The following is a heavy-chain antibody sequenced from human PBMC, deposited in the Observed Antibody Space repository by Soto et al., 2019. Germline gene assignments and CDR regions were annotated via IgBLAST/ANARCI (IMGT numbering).Heavy chain of an antibody. CDR1: GAFITSNSYC. J-gene: IGHJ4*02. D-gene: IGHD3-16*01. CDR2: IYFSGTT. Sequence: SETLSLTCTVSGAFITSNSYCWGWIRQSPGKGLECIGNIYFSGTTYYNPSLESRVTISVDTSKRQFSLRLSSVTAADTAVYYCARRARGANFDFWGQGTLVTVSS. V-gene: IGHV4-39*01. CDR3: ARRARGANFDF.